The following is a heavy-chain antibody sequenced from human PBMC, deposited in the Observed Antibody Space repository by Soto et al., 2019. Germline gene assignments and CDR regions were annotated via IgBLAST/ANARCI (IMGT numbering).Heavy chain of an antibody. CDR3: ARHFVAVVIKGWGY. CDR1: GDSISTDY. V-gene: IGHV4-59*08. CDR2: IYYGGST. J-gene: IGHJ4*02. D-gene: IGHD3-22*01. Sequence: PSETLSLTCTVSGDSISTDYWSWIRQSPGKGLEWIGFIYYGGSTNYNPSLKSRVTISVDTSKNQFSLKLISVTAADTAVYYCARHFVAVVIKGWGYWGQGTLVTVSS.